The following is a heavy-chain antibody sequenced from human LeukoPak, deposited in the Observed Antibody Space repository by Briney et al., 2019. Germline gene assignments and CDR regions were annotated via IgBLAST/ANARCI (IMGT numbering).Heavy chain of an antibody. V-gene: IGHV3-30*04. CDR2: ISYDGSNK. CDR3: ARDSQYSSSSKIYYYMDV. J-gene: IGHJ6*03. Sequence: PGQSLRLSCDASGFSINTYTMYWVRQAPGKGLEWVAVISYDGSNKYYADSVKGRFTISRDNSKNTLYLQMNSLRAEDTAVYYCARDSQYSSSSKIYYYMDVWGKGTTVTVSS. CDR1: GFSINTYT. D-gene: IGHD6-6*01.